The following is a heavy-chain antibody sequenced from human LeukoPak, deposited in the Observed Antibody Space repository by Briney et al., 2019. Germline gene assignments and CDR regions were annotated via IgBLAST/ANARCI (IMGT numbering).Heavy chain of an antibody. Sequence: PSETLSLTCTVSGGSISSGSYYWSWIRQPAGKGLEWIGRIYTSGSTNYNPSLKSRVTISVDTSKNQFSLKLSSVTAADTAVYYCARHEPYSGSYLSFDYWGQGTLVTVSS. CDR1: GGSISSGSYY. CDR3: ARHEPYSGSYLSFDY. J-gene: IGHJ4*02. V-gene: IGHV4-61*02. D-gene: IGHD1-26*01. CDR2: IYTSGST.